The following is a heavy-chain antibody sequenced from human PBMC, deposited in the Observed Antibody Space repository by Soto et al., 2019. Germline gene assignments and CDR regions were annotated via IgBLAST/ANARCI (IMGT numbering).Heavy chain of an antibody. D-gene: IGHD2-21*02. J-gene: IGHJ4*02. Sequence: SETMSLTCGVYGASLSCYYWSLIRQPPGKGLEWIGEINHSGSTNYNPSFKSRVTISIDTSKNQFSLKLSSVTATDTAVYYCARQRTTVVTQAYFDHWGQGGLVTGSS. V-gene: IGHV4-34*01. CDR2: INHSGST. CDR3: ARQRTTVVTQAYFDH. CDR1: GASLSCYY.